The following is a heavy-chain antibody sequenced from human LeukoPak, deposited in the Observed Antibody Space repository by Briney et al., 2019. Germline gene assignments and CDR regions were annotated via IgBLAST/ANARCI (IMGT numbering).Heavy chain of an antibody. CDR3: ARDAEYYYYMDV. V-gene: IGHV4-61*02. J-gene: IGHJ6*03. CDR1: GGSFNSGSYY. Sequence: SETLSLTCNVSGGSFNSGSYYWNWIRQPAGRGLEWIGRIYTTGSTNYNPSLKSRVTISVDTSKTQFSLELSSVTAADTAVYYCARDAEYYYYMDVWGKGTTVTVSS. CDR2: IYTTGST.